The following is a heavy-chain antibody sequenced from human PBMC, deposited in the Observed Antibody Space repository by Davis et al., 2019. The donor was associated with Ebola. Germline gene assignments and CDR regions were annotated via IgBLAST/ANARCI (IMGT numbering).Heavy chain of an antibody. D-gene: IGHD4-11*01. Sequence: SGPTLVKPTQTLTLTCTFPGLSLRPSGMRVSWIRQPPGKALEWLARIDWDDDKFYSTSLKTRLTISKDTSKNQVVLTMTNMDPVDTATYYCAHRRGYSKGYYFDYWGQGTLVTVSS. CDR2: IDWDDDK. J-gene: IGHJ4*02. CDR3: AHRRGYSKGYYFDY. V-gene: IGHV2-70*12. CDR1: GLSLRPSGMR.